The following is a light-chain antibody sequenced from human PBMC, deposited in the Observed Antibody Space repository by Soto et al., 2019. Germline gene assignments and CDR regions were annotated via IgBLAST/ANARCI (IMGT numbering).Light chain of an antibody. J-gene: IGLJ1*01. V-gene: IGLV1-47*01. CDR2: KND. Sequence: QSVLTQPPSASGTPGQRVTISCSGSSSNIGSNSVYWYQQLPGTAPKLLIYKNDQRPSGVPGRFSGSKSGTSASLAISGPRSDDEADYYWAAWDDRLSAAFFGTGTKVTVL. CDR1: SSNIGSNS. CDR3: AAWDDRLSAAF.